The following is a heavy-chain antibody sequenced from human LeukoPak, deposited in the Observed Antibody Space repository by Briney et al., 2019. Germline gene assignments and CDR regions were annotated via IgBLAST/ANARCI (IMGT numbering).Heavy chain of an antibody. CDR3: ARGSDIVVVPAAIEAWFAP. CDR1: GYSISSGYY. D-gene: IGHD2-2*02. CDR2: IYHSGST. Sequence: SETLSLTCAVSGYSISSGYYWGWIRQPPGKGLEWIGSIYHSGSTYYNPSLKSRVTISVDTSKNQFSLKLSSVTAADTAVYYCARGSDIVVVPAAIEAWFAPWGQGTLVTVSS. V-gene: IGHV4-38-2*01. J-gene: IGHJ5*02.